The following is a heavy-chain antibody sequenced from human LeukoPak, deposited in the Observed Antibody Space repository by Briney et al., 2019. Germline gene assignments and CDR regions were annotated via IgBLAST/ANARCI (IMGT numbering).Heavy chain of an antibody. Sequence: ASVTVSCTASGYTFTSYGISWVRQAPGQGLDWMGWISAYNGNTNYAQKLQGRVTMTTDTSTSTAYMELRSLRSDDTAVYYCARDPAFGYTSGWYNWFDPWGQGTLVTVSS. V-gene: IGHV1-18*01. CDR2: ISAYNGNT. D-gene: IGHD6-19*01. CDR3: ARDPAFGYTSGWYNWFDP. CDR1: GYTFTSYG. J-gene: IGHJ5*02.